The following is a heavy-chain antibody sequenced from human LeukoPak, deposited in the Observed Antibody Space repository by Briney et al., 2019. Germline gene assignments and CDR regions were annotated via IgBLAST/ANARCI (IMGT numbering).Heavy chain of an antibody. Sequence: PSETLSLTCTVSGGSINSYYWSWIRQRAGKGLEWIGRIYTSGSTNYNPSLKSRVTMSVDTSKNQFSLKLSSVTAADTAVYYCARVSTMVRGDNFLDVWGKGTTVTVSS. V-gene: IGHV4-4*07. CDR2: IYTSGST. D-gene: IGHD3-10*01. J-gene: IGHJ6*04. CDR1: GGSINSYY. CDR3: ARVSTMVRGDNFLDV.